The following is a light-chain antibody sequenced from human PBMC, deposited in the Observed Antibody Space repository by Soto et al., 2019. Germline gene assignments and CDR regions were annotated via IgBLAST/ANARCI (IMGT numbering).Light chain of an antibody. J-gene: IGLJ2*01. CDR1: SGDVGGYNF. V-gene: IGLV2-11*01. CDR3: SSYTSTNTVI. Sequence: QSVLTQPRSVSGSPGQSVTISCTGTSGDVGGYNFVSWYQQHPGKAPTLMIFDVSQRPSGVPDRFSGSKSGNTASLTISGLQADDEADYYCSSYTSTNTVIFGGGTKLTVL. CDR2: DVS.